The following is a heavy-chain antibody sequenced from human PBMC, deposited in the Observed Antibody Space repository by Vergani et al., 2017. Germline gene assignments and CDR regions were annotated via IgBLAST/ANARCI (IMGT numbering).Heavy chain of an antibody. V-gene: IGHV3-7*03. CDR1: GFTFSSYA. CDR2: IKQDGSEK. D-gene: IGHD4-17*01. J-gene: IGHJ4*02. CDR3: AKREDYVDYDPFDY. Sequence: EVQLVESGGGLVQSGGSLRLLCAASGFTFSSYAMSWVRQAPGKGLEWVANIKQDGSEKYYVDAVKGRFTSSRDNSKNTLYLPMNSLRAEDTAVYYCAKREDYVDYDPFDYWGQGSLVTVSS.